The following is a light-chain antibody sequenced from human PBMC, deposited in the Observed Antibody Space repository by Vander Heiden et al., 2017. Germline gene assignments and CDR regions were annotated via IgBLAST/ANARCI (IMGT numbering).Light chain of an antibody. CDR3: QQSSTFPLT. CDR2: AAS. V-gene: IGKV1-39*01. CDR1: HSISNY. Sequence: DLQMTQSPSSLSASVGDRVTITLRASHSISNYSNWYQQTPGEAPMLMIYAASTLHSGVPSRFSGSGSGTDFPLIITGLHPEDFVTFYCQQSSTFPLTFGGGTKVDIK. J-gene: IGKJ4*01.